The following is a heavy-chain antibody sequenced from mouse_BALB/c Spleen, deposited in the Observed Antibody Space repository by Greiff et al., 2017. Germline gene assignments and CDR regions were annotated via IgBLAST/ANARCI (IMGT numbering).Heavy chain of an antibody. CDR1: GYTFTSYN. CDR3: ALGTWFAY. D-gene: IGHD4-1*01. Sequence: QVQLQQPGAELVKPGASVKMSCKASGYTFTSYNMHWVKQTPGQGLEWIGAIYPGNGDTSYNQKFKGKATLTADKSSSTAYMQLSSLTSEDSAVYYCALGTWFAYWGQGTLVTVSA. V-gene: IGHV1-12*01. J-gene: IGHJ3*01. CDR2: IYPGNGDT.